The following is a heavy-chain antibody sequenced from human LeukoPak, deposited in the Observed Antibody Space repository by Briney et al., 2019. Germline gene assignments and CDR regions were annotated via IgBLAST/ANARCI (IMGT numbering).Heavy chain of an antibody. D-gene: IGHD6-19*01. CDR2: IIPILGIA. CDR3: ARDSGSSGWYAMASFDP. V-gene: IGHV1-69*04. J-gene: IGHJ5*02. CDR1: GGTFSSYA. Sequence: SVKVSCKASGGTFSSYAISWVRQAPGQGLERMGRIIPILGIANYAQKFQGRVTITADKSTSTAYMELSSLRSEDTAVYYCARDSGSSGWYAMASFDPWGQGTLVTVSS.